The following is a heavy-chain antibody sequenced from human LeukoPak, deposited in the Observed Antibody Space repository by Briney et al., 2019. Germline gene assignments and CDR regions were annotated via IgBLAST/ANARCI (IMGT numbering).Heavy chain of an antibody. CDR3: PGGYAFNDKYDSGGYYSCRKVYCDY. Sequence: SETLSLTCTVSGPSLTTHYWSWILHPPGKGLGWIGYLYYTGSIKYNPSLKGRVNISIETSTNPFSLNMSSVTAADTVAYSFPGGYAFNDKYDSGGYYSCRKVYCDYWGQGSLVTVSS. CDR2: LYYTGSI. CDR1: GPSLTTHY. J-gene: IGHJ4*02. D-gene: IGHD3-22*01. V-gene: IGHV4-59*11.